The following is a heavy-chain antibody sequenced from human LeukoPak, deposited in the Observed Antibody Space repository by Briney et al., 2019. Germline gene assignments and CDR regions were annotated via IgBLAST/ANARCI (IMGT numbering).Heavy chain of an antibody. CDR3: ARDLIDYDSSGHQAFDI. CDR2: IYHSGST. D-gene: IGHD3-22*01. Sequence: SETLSLTCAVSGGSISSSNWWSWVRQPPGKGLGWIGEIYHSGSTNYNPSLKSRVTISVDKSKNQFSLKLSSVTAADTAVYYCARDLIDYDSSGHQAFDIWGQGTMVTVSS. CDR1: GGSISSSNW. J-gene: IGHJ3*02. V-gene: IGHV4-4*02.